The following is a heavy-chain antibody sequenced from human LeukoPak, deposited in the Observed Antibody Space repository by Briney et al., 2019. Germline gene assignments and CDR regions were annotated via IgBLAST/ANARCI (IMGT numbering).Heavy chain of an antibody. V-gene: IGHV3-23*01. CDR3: ATTIRYSNRGYFDY. Sequence: PGGSLRHSCAASGFTFGSYAMTWVRQAPGKGLEWVSAISGSGGSTYYADSVKGRFTISRDNSKNALYLQMNSLRAEDTAVYYCATTIRYSNRGYFDYWGQGTLVTVSS. CDR2: ISGSGGST. J-gene: IGHJ4*02. CDR1: GFTFGSYA. D-gene: IGHD4-11*01.